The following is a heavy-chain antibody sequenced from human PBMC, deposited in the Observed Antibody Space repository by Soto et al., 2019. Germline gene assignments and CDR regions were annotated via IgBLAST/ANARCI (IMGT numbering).Heavy chain of an antibody. D-gene: IGHD3-22*01. CDR3: ARSNTRYSSPDY. CDR2: VYYSGST. CDR1: GGSISSNSFY. V-gene: IGHV4-39*02. J-gene: IGHJ4*02. Sequence: SETLSLTCTVSGGSISSNSFYWGWIRQPPVKGLEWIGIVYYSGSTYYNPSLNSRVTISVDRSKNHFSLKLTSVTAADTAVYFCARSNTRYSSPDYWGQGTLVTVSS.